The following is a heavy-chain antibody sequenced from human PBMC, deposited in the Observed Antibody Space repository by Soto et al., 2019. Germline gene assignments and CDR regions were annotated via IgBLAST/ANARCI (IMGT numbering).Heavy chain of an antibody. CDR2: ISRSRSNI. CDR3: ARFQYFAYYYYGMDV. J-gene: IGHJ6*02. CDR1: GFTFSSYS. Sequence: EVQLVESGGGLVQPGGSLRLSCAASGFTFSSYSMNWVRQAPGNGLEWVSYISRSRSNIYYADSVKVRFTISRDNAKNSLYLQMNSLRDEDTAVYYCARFQYFAYYYYGMDVSGQGTTVTVSS. V-gene: IGHV3-48*02. D-gene: IGHD3-9*01.